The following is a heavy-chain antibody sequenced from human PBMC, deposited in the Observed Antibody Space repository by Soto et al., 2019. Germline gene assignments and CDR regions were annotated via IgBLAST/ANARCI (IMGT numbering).Heavy chain of an antibody. CDR2: IYHSGST. Sequence: QVQLQESGPGLVKPSGTLSLTCAVSGGSISSSNWWSWVRQPPGKGLEWIGEIYHSGSTNYNPSLKSRVPISVDKSKNQFSLKLSSVTAADTAVYYCARGVGVRGVIINHWYFDLWGRGTLVTVSS. CDR3: ARGVGVRGVIINHWYFDL. D-gene: IGHD3-10*01. V-gene: IGHV4-4*02. J-gene: IGHJ2*01. CDR1: GGSISSSNW.